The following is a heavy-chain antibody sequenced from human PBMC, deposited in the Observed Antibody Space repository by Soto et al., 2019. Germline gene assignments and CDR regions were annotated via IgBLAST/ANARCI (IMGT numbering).Heavy chain of an antibody. CDR3: DRGRHGSGWSGDFDY. J-gene: IGHJ4*02. V-gene: IGHV4-30-2*01. CDR2: IYHSGST. D-gene: IGHD6-19*01. CDR1: GGSISSGGYS. Sequence: PSETLSLTCAVSGGSISSGGYSWSWIRQPPGKGLEWIGYIYHSGSTYYNPSLKSRVTISVDRSKNQFSLKLSSVTAADTAVYYCDRGRHGSGWSGDFDYWGQGTLVTVSS.